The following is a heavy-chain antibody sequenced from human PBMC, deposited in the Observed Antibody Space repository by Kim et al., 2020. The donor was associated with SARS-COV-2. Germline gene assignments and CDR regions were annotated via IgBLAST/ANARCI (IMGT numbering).Heavy chain of an antibody. CDR1: GVSTTSGRYS. Sequence: SETLSLTCTDSGVSTTSGRYSWSWVRQPAGKGLEWLGRISSSGTTNYNPSLRSRVTISADASKENFSLNLTSVTAADTAIYYCARGLGSYVFWGQGILGTVSS. J-gene: IGHJ4*02. CDR3: ARGLGSYVF. D-gene: IGHD3-10*01. CDR2: ISSSGTT. V-gene: IGHV4-61*02.